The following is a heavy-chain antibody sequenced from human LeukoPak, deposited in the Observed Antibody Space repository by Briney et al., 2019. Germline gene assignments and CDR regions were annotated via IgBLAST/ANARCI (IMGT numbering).Heavy chain of an antibody. D-gene: IGHD5-18*01. J-gene: IGHJ4*02. V-gene: IGHV3-21*01. Sequence: AGGSLRLSCAASGFTFSTYNMNWVRQAPGKGLEWVSSITSSSSYIYYADSVKGRFTISRDNARNSLSLQINSLRAEDTAVYYCARDLRYSYGLGLFDYWGQGTLVTVSS. CDR2: ITSSSSYI. CDR1: GFTFSTYN. CDR3: ARDLRYSYGLGLFDY.